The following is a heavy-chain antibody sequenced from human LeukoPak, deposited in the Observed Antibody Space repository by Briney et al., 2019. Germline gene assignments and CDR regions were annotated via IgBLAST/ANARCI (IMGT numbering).Heavy chain of an antibody. V-gene: IGHV4-39*01. CDR3: ARRSMARGVFQAFDM. CDR2: IYYNGDT. D-gene: IGHD3-10*01. J-gene: IGHJ3*02. CDR1: DGSISSSSYY. Sequence: SETLSLTCTVSDGSISSSSYYWAWIRQPPGKGLEWIGNIYYNGDTYYNPSLKSRVTISVDTSKNQFSVKLTSVTAADTAVFYCARRSMARGVFQAFDMWVQGTMVTVSS.